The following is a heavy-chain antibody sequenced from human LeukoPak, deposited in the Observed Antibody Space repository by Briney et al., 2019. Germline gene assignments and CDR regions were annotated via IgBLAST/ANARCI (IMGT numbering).Heavy chain of an antibody. J-gene: IGHJ4*02. D-gene: IGHD3-9*01. V-gene: IGHV1-18*01. CDR2: ISAYNGNT. CDR3: ARHRITILGSPENFDY. CDR1: GYTFTSYG. Sequence: GASVKVSCKASGYTFTSYGISWVRQAPGQGLEWMRWISAYNGNTNYAQKLQGRVTMTTDTSTSTAYMELRSLRSDDTAVYYCARHRITILGSPENFDYWGQGTLVTVSS.